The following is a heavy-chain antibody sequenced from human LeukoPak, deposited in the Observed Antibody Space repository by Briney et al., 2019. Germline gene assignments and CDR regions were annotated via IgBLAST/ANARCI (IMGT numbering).Heavy chain of an antibody. CDR1: GGSLSGYY. CDR2: INHSGST. Sequence: SSETLSLTCAVYGGSLSGYYWSWIRQPPGKGLEWIGEINHSGSTNYNPSLKSRVTISVDTSKNQFSLKLSSVTAADMAVYYCARFDYWGQGTLVTVSS. J-gene: IGHJ4*02. V-gene: IGHV4-34*01. CDR3: ARFDY.